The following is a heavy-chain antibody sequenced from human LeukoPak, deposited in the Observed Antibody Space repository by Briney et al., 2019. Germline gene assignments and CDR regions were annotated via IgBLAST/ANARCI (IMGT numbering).Heavy chain of an antibody. CDR2: VYYTGST. D-gene: IGHD2-15*01. Sequence: SETLSLTCTVSGDSISSSSYYWDWIRQPPGKGLEWIGSVYYTGSTDYNSSLKSRVTISVDTSKNQFSLRLSSVTAADTAVYYCARRYCTGGTCYSDRGAFDIWGQGTMVTVSS. CDR3: ARRYCTGGTCYSDRGAFDI. V-gene: IGHV4-39*07. J-gene: IGHJ3*02. CDR1: GDSISSSSYY.